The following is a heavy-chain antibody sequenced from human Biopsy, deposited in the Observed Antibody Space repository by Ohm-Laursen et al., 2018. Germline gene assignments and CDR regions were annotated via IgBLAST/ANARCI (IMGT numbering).Heavy chain of an antibody. CDR1: GGSIGSGGYY. CDR2: IYYTGST. D-gene: IGHD1-26*01. J-gene: IGHJ2*01. CDR3: ARHAPSYSGSYWRYFDL. V-gene: IGHV4-61*03. Sequence: SETLSLTCSVSGGSIGSGGYYWSWIRQPPGKGLEWIGYIYYTGSTNYNPSLKSRVTISVDTSMNHLSLRLTSVTAADTAVYYCARHAPSYSGSYWRYFDLWGRGTLVTVSS.